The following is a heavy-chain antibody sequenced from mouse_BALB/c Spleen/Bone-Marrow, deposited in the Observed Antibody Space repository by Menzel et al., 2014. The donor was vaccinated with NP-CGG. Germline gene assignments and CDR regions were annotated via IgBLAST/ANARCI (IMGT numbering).Heavy chain of an antibody. Sequence: VQLQQSGAEFVKPGASVKLSCKASGYTFTTYWMHWVKQRPGRGLEWIGQIDPSDSYTNYSQKFKGKATLTVDKSSSTAYMQLSSLSSEDSAVYYCARGGDNYAWFPYWGQGTLVTVSA. D-gene: IGHD1-3*01. CDR2: IDPSDSYT. CDR1: GYTFTTYW. CDR3: ARGGDNYAWFPY. J-gene: IGHJ3*01. V-gene: IGHV1-69*02.